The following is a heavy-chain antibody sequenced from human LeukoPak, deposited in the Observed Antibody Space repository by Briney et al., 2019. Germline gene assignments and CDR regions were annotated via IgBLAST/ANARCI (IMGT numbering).Heavy chain of an antibody. J-gene: IGHJ4*02. CDR2: ISWNSGSI. CDR1: GFTFDDYA. D-gene: IGHD3-16*02. V-gene: IGHV3-9*01. CDR3: AKDSRMITFGGVIVRAFY. Sequence: GGSLRLSCAASGFTFDDYAMHWVRQAPGKGLEWVSGISWNSGSIGYADSVKGRFTISRDNAKNSLYLQMYSLRAEDTALYYCAKDSRMITFGGVIVRAFYWGQGTLVTVSS.